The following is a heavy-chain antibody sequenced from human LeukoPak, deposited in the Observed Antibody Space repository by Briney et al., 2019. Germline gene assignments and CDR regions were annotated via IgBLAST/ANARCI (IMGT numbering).Heavy chain of an antibody. Sequence: GESLKISCKGSGYSFTSYWIGWVRPMPGKGLEWMGIIYPGDSDTRYSPSFQGQVTISADKSISTAYLQWSSLKASDTAMYYCARAKKYSYGYGGLDYWGQGTLVTVSS. D-gene: IGHD5-18*01. J-gene: IGHJ4*02. CDR3: ARAKKYSYGYGGLDY. CDR1: GYSFTSYW. CDR2: IYPGDSDT. V-gene: IGHV5-51*01.